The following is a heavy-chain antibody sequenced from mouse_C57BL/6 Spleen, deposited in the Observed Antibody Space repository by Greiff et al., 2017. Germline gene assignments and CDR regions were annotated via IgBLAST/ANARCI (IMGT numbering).Heavy chain of an antibody. CDR1: GYTFTDYN. Sequence: VQLQQSGPELVKPGASVKMSCKASGYTFTDYNMHWVKQRHGKSLEWIGYIKPNNGGTGYNQKFNGKCTLTVNKSSNTAYMELRSLTSEESAVYYCASPHYYGSSHYAMDYWGQGTSVTVSS. J-gene: IGHJ4*01. V-gene: IGHV1-22*01. CDR2: IKPNNGGT. D-gene: IGHD1-1*01. CDR3: ASPHYYGSSHYAMDY.